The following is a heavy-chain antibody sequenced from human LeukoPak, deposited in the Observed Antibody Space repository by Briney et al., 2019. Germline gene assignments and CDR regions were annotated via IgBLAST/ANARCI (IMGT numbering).Heavy chain of an antibody. V-gene: IGHV4-59*01. Sequence: SDTLSLTCTVSGGSISSYYWSWIRQPPGKGLEWIGYIYYSGSTNYNPSLKSRVTISVDTSKNQSSLKLSSVTAADTAVYYCAREENYYDSSGYYADAFDIWGQGTMVTVSS. J-gene: IGHJ3*02. D-gene: IGHD3-22*01. CDR2: IYYSGST. CDR3: AREENYYDSSGYYADAFDI. CDR1: GGSISSYY.